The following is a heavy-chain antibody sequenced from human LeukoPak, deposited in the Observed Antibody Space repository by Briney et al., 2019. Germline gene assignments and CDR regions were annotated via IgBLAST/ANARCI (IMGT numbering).Heavy chain of an antibody. Sequence: ASLKVSCKAPVDTFIAYYMHSVRQAPGQGLEWLGWINPKRGDTHNAQNLRSRVTPTPDTSTSTAYMCLRSPRSDGTAVYNSARVEAHERIGIRNFFYFDYWGKGTMVTVSS. CDR1: VDTFIAYY. V-gene: IGHV1-2*02. CDR2: INPKRGDT. D-gene: IGHD1-26*01. CDR3: ARVEAHERIGIRNFFYFDY. J-gene: IGHJ4*02.